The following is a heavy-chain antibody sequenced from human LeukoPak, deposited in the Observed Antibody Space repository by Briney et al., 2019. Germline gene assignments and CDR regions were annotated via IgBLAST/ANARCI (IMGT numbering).Heavy chain of an antibody. J-gene: IGHJ6*03. CDR2: IREDGSEK. Sequence: GGSLRLSCAASGFTFSSYWMTWVRQAPGKGLEWVANIREDGSEKYYVDSVKGRFTVSRDNAKNSLYLQVNSLRAEDTAVYYCTRLNYDFWSGVWEGYYMDVWGKGTTVTVSS. CDR1: GFTFSSYW. D-gene: IGHD3-3*01. CDR3: TRLNYDFWSGVWEGYYMDV. V-gene: IGHV3-7*01.